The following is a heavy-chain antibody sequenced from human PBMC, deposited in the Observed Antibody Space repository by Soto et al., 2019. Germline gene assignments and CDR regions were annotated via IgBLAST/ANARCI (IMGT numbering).Heavy chain of an antibody. CDR3: ARESRFLEWLSLNWFDP. V-gene: IGHV3-48*02. D-gene: IGHD3-3*01. J-gene: IGHJ5*02. CDR2: ISSSSSTI. Sequence: LRLSCAASGFTFCSYSMNWVRQAPGKGLEWVSYISSSSSTIYYADSVKGRFTISRDNAKNSLYLQMNSLRDEDTAVYYCARESRFLEWLSLNWFDPWGQGTLVTVSS. CDR1: GFTFCSYS.